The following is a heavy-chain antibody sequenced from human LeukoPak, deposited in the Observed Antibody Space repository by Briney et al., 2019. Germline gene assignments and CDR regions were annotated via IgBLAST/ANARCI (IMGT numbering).Heavy chain of an antibody. D-gene: IGHD5-18*01. J-gene: IGHJ4*02. CDR1: GYTFTSYG. Sequence: GASVKVSCKASGYTFTSYGMHWVRQAPGQGLEWMGMINPSGGSTSYAQKFQGRVTMTRDTSTSTVYMELSSLRSEDTAVYYCAVETPRDSYCQSSGDYWGQGTLVTVSS. CDR2: INPSGGST. V-gene: IGHV1-46*01. CDR3: AVETPRDSYCQSSGDY.